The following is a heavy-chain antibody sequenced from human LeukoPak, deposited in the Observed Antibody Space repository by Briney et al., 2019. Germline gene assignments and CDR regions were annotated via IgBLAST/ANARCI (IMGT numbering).Heavy chain of an antibody. Sequence: SETLSLTCAVYGGSFSGYYWSWIRQPPGKGLEWIGYIYYSGSTNYNPSLKSRVTISVDTSKNQFSLKLSSVTAADTAVYYCARLYYDSSGYPDWYFDLWGRGTLVTVSS. D-gene: IGHD3-22*01. CDR2: IYYSGST. V-gene: IGHV4-59*01. J-gene: IGHJ2*01. CDR3: ARLYYDSSGYPDWYFDL. CDR1: GGSFSGYY.